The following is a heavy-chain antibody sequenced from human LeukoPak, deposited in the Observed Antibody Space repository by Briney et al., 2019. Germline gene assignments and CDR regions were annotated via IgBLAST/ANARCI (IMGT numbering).Heavy chain of an antibody. Sequence: PGGSLRLSCAASGFTFSSYGMHWVRQAPGKGLEWVAVISYDGSNKYYADSVKGRFTISRDNSKNTLYLQMNSLRAEDTAVYYCAKDRLAVEYYYYYGLDVWGQGTTVAVSS. J-gene: IGHJ6*02. D-gene: IGHD6-19*01. CDR3: AKDRLAVEYYYYYGLDV. CDR1: GFTFSSYG. V-gene: IGHV3-30*18. CDR2: ISYDGSNK.